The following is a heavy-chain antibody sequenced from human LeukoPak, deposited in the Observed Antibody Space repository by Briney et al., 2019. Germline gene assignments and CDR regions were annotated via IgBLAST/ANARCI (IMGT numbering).Heavy chain of an antibody. V-gene: IGHV3-23*01. J-gene: IGHJ4*02. CDR2: IRGSGGST. D-gene: IGHD3-3*01. Sequence: PAGSLRLSCAASGFTFSSYAMSWVGQGQGQGLKWVFAIRGSGGSTYYADPVKGRLTISRDNSKNTLYLQMNSLSAEDTAVYYCANSPQVIFGVVITPPSYFDYWGQGTLVTVSS. CDR3: ANSPQVIFGVVITPPSYFDY. CDR1: GFTFSSYA.